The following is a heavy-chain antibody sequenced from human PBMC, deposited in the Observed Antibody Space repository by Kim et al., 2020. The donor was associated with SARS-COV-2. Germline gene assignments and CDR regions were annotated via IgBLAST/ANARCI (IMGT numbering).Heavy chain of an antibody. J-gene: IGHJ5*02. CDR3: AKDYYGSGSNRNWFDP. Sequence: SVKGRFTISRDNSKNTLYLQMNSLRAEDTAVYYCAKDYYGSGSNRNWFDPWGQGTLVTVSS. D-gene: IGHD3-10*01. V-gene: IGHV3-23*01.